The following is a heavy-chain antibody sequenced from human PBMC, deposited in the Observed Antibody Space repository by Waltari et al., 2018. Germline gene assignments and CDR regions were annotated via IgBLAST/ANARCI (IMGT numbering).Heavy chain of an antibody. J-gene: IGHJ4*02. D-gene: IGHD3-3*01. Sequence: QLQLQESGPGLVKPSETLSLTCTVSGGSISSSSYYWGWIRQPPGKGLEWIGSIYYSGSTYYNPSLKSRVTISVDTSKNQFSLKLSSVTAADTAVYYCARVRRITIFGVVIDNWGQGTLVTVSS. CDR1: GGSISSSSYY. CDR2: IYYSGST. V-gene: IGHV4-39*01. CDR3: ARVRRITIFGVVIDN.